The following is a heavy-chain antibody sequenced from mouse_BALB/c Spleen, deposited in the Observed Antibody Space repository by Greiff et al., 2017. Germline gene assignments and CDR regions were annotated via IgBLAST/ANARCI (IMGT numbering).Heavy chain of an antibody. D-gene: IGHD1-1*01. CDR1: GFTFSSFG. CDR2: ISSGSSTI. CDR3: ARRGNYYGSTYFDY. V-gene: IGHV5-17*02. Sequence: EVMLVESGGGLVQPGGSRKLSCAASGFTFSSFGMHWVRQAPEKGLEWVAYISSGSSTIYYADTVKGRFTISRDNPKNTLFLQMTSLRSEDTAMYYCARRGNYYGSTYFDYWGQGTTLAVSS. J-gene: IGHJ2*01.